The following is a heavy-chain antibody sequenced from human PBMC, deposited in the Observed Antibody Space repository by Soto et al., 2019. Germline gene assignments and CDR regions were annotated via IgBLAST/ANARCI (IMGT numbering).Heavy chain of an antibody. CDR1: GYTFSAFY. D-gene: IGHD2-8*01. Sequence: QVQLVQSGAEVKKPGASVKVSCKASGYTFSAFYMHWVRQAPGQGPEWMGWINPDSGATNYAQQFQGWVTMTRDTSISTAYMELSRLRSDDTAVYYCARDLITGDRVGRAWPFYFHYWGQGTLVTVSS. CDR2: INPDSGAT. CDR3: ARDLITGDRVGRAWPFYFHY. J-gene: IGHJ4*02. V-gene: IGHV1-2*04.